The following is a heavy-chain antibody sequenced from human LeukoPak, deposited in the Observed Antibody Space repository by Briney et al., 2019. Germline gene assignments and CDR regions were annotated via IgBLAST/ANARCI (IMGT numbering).Heavy chain of an antibody. J-gene: IGHJ4*02. V-gene: IGHV3-21*01. CDR3: ARDGQYSSSWYDFDY. D-gene: IGHD6-13*01. Sequence: GGSLRLSCATSGFTFSSYSMNWVRQAPGKGLEWVSFISSSSNYIYYADSVKGRFTISRDNAKKSLYLQMNSLRAGDTAVYYCARDGQYSSSWYDFDYWGQGTLVTVSS. CDR2: ISSSSNYI. CDR1: GFTFSSYS.